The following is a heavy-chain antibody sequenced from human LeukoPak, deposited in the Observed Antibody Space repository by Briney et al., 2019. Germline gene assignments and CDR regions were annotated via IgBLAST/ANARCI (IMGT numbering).Heavy chain of an antibody. J-gene: IGHJ6*02. V-gene: IGHV1-24*01. CDR3: ATDMTRLMVAANIYYYYYGMDV. CDR1: GYTLTELS. CDR2: FDPEDGET. D-gene: IGHD2-15*01. Sequence: ASVKVSCKVSGYTLTELSMHWVRQAPGKVLEWMGGFDPEDGETIYAQKFQGRVTMTEDTSTDTAYMELSSLRSEDTAVYYCATDMTRLMVAANIYYYYYGMDVWGQGTTVTVSS.